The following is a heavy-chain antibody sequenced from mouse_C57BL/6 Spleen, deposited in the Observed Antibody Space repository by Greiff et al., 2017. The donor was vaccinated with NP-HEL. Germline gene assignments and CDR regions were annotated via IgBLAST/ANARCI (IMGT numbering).Heavy chain of an antibody. CDR2: IDPSDSET. CDR3: ARAYYGKGYAMDY. V-gene: IGHV1-52*01. Sequence: QVQLKQPGAELVRPGSSVKLSCKASGYTFTSYWMHWVKQRPIQGLEWIGNIDPSDSETPYNQKFKDKATLTVDKSSSTAYLQLSSLTSEDSAVYYCARAYYGKGYAMDYWGQGTSVTVSS. CDR1: GYTFTSYW. D-gene: IGHD2-10*01. J-gene: IGHJ4*01.